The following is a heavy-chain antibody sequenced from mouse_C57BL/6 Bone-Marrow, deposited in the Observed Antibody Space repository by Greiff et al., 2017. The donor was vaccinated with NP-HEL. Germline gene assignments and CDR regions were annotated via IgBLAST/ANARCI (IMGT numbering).Heavy chain of an antibody. V-gene: IGHV14-4*01. J-gene: IGHJ3*01. CDR3: TTGLLWLRRGFAY. Sequence: EVQLQQSGAELVRPGASVKLSCTASGFNIKDDYMHWVKQRPEQGLEWIGWIDPENGDTEYDSKFQGKATITADTSSNTAYLQLSSLTSEDTAVYYCTTGLLWLRRGFAYWGQGTLVTVSA. D-gene: IGHD2-2*01. CDR2: IDPENGDT. CDR1: GFNIKDDY.